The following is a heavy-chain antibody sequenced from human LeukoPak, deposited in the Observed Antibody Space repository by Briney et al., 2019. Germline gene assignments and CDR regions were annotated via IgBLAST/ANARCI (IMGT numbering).Heavy chain of an antibody. J-gene: IGHJ4*02. CDR1: GGTFSSYA. Sequence: SVKVSCKASGGTFSSYAIGWVRQAPGQGLEWMGRIIPIFGTANYAQKFQGRVTITTDESTSTAYMELSSLRSEDTAVYYCARDMYGSGSFDYWGQGTLVTVSS. CDR2: IIPIFGTA. V-gene: IGHV1-69*05. CDR3: ARDMYGSGSFDY. D-gene: IGHD3-10*01.